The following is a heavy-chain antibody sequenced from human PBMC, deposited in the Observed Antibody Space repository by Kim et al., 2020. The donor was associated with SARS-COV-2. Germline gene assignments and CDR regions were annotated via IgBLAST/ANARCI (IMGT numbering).Heavy chain of an antibody. CDR1: GFTFSSYG. Sequence: GGSLRLSCAASGFTFSSYGMHWVRQAPGKGLEWVAIISYDGSNKYYADSVKGRFTISRDNSKNTLYLQMNSLRAEDTAVYYCASLWASREYYDFWSGYSFDYWGQGTLVTVSS. J-gene: IGHJ4*02. D-gene: IGHD3-3*01. CDR3: ASLWASREYYDFWSGYSFDY. V-gene: IGHV3-30*03. CDR2: ISYDGSNK.